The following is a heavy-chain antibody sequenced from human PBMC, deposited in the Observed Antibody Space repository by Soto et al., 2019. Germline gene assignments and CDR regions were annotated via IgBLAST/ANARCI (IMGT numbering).Heavy chain of an antibody. D-gene: IGHD5-18*01. CDR2: ITGDGAIT. CDR1: GFSFSRFW. Sequence: GGSLRLSCVASGFSFSRFWMHWVRRAPGKGLVWVSRITGDGAITTYADSVRGRFTISRDNAKSTVHLQMDSLRAEDTAVYYCATLNSFGSDYWVQGT. CDR3: ATLNSFGSDY. J-gene: IGHJ4*02. V-gene: IGHV3-74*01.